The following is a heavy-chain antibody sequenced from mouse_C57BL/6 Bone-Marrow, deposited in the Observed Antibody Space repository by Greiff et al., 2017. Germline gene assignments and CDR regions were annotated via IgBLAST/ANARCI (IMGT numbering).Heavy chain of an antibody. CDR3: ALYYGNYD. CDR1: GYTFTSYW. V-gene: IGHV1-50*01. D-gene: IGHD2-1*01. J-gene: IGHJ2*01. CDR2: IDPSDSYT. Sequence: QVQLQQPGAELVKPGASVKLSCKASGYTFTSYWMQWVKQRPGQGLEWIGEIDPSDSYTNYNQKFKGKATLTVDTSSSTAYMQLSSLTSEDSAVYYCALYYGNYDWGQGTTLTVSS.